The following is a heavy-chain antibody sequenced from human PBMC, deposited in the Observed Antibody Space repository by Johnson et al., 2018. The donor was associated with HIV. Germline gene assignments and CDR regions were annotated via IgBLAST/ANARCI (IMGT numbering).Heavy chain of an antibody. CDR1: GFTFSNVW. Sequence: VQPVESGGGLVKPGGSLRLSCAAPGFTFSNVWMTWVRQAPGKGLEWVGRIKSKTDGGTTDYAAPVKGRFTISRDDSKNTLYVQMNSLKTEDTAVYYCTTDSRYSDSSGYYYWLGRGAFDIWGQGTMVTVSS. J-gene: IGHJ3*02. V-gene: IGHV3-15*01. D-gene: IGHD3-22*01. CDR2: IKSKTDGGTT. CDR3: TTDSRYSDSSGYYYWLGRGAFDI.